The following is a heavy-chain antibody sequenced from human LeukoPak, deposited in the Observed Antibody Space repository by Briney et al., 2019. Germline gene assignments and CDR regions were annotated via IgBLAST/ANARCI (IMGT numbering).Heavy chain of an antibody. D-gene: IGHD1-26*01. Sequence: SETLSLTCTVSGGSISSYYWSWIRQPPGKGLEWIGYIYYSGSTNYNPSLKSRVTISVDTSKNQFSLKLSSVTAADTAVYYCARDPRGSYYLDYWGQGTLVTVSS. V-gene: IGHV4-59*01. CDR1: GGSISSYY. CDR3: ARDPRGSYYLDY. J-gene: IGHJ4*02. CDR2: IYYSGST.